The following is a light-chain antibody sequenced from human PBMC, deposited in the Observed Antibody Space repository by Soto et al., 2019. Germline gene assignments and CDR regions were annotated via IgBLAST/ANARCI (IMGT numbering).Light chain of an antibody. Sequence: QLVLTQSPSASASLGASVKLTCTLSRGHGSYAIAWHQQQPEKGPRYLMNLDSDGTHNKGDGIPDRFSGSSSGAERYLTISSLQSEDEADYYCQTWGTGSWVFGGGTKLTVL. V-gene: IGLV4-69*02. CDR1: RGHGSYA. CDR2: LDSDGTH. J-gene: IGLJ3*02. CDR3: QTWGTGSWV.